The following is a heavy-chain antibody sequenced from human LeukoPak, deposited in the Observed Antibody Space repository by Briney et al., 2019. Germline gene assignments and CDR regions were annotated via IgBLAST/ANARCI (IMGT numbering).Heavy chain of an antibody. CDR3: ARDRPVLRFLEWLSY. J-gene: IGHJ4*02. V-gene: IGHV3-30*04. CDR1: GFTFFTYG. Sequence: PGGSLRLSCVASGFTFFTYGLHWVRQAPGKGLEWVAVMSYDGRSKYYADSVKGRFTISRDNAKNSLYLQMNSLRAEDTAVYYCARDRPVLRFLEWLSYWGQGTLVTVSS. D-gene: IGHD3-3*01. CDR2: MSYDGRSK.